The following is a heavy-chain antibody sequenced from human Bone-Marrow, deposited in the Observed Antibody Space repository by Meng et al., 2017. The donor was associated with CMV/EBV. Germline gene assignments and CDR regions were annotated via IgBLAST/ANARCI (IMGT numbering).Heavy chain of an antibody. Sequence: GESLKISCAASGFTFTYYWMSWVRQAPGKGLEWVANINQNGGEKYYLDSVKGRFTISRDNAKSSLYLQMNSLRAEDTAVYYCARDGYYDFWSGYAKPFDYWGQGTLVTVSS. CDR2: INQNGGEK. CDR3: ARDGYYDFWSGYAKPFDY. V-gene: IGHV3-7*01. CDR1: GFTFTYYW. D-gene: IGHD3-3*01. J-gene: IGHJ4*02.